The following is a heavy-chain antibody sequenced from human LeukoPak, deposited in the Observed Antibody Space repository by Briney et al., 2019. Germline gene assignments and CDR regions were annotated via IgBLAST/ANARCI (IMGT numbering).Heavy chain of an antibody. V-gene: IGHV1-69*13. J-gene: IGHJ4*02. D-gene: IGHD5-18*01. CDR1: GYTFTSYG. Sequence: GASVKVSCKASGYTFTSYGISWVRQAPGQGLEWMGGIIPIFGTANYAQKFQGRVTITADESTSTAYMELSSLRSEDTAVYYCARTGGYSYGHANWGQGTLVTVSS. CDR2: IIPIFGTA. CDR3: ARTGGYSYGHAN.